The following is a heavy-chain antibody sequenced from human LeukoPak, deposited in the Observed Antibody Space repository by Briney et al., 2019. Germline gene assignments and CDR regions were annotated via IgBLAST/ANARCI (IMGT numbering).Heavy chain of an antibody. Sequence: SETLSLTCTVSGGSISSYYWSWIRQPPGKGLEWIGYIYYSGSTNYNPSLKSRVTISVDTSRNQFSLKLSSVTAADTAVYYCAFARDWLLFDHWGQGTLVTVSS. CDR1: GGSISSYY. V-gene: IGHV4-59*08. CDR2: IYYSGST. D-gene: IGHD3/OR15-3a*01. CDR3: AFARDWLLFDH. J-gene: IGHJ4*02.